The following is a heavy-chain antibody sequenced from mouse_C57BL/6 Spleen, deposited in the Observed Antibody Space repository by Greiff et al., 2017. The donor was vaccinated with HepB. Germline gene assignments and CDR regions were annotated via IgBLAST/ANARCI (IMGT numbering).Heavy chain of an antibody. V-gene: IGHV1-9*01. D-gene: IGHD3-2*02. J-gene: IGHJ4*01. CDR1: GYTFTGYW. CDR2: ILPGSGST. CDR3: ARSRKSMQLRHYYAMDY. Sequence: QVQLQHSGAELMKPGASVKLSCKATGYTFTGYWIEWVKQRPGHGLEWIGEILPGSGSTNYNEKFKGKATFTADTSSNTAYMQLSSLTTEDSAIYYCARSRKSMQLRHYYAMDYWGQGTSVTVSS.